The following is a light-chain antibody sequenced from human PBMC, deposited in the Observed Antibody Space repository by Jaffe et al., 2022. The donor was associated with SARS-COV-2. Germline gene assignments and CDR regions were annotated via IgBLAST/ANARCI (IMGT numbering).Light chain of an antibody. V-gene: IGKV1-39*01. CDR3: QQGYRTPYT. J-gene: IGKJ2*01. Sequence: DIQMTQSPSSLSASVGDRVTITCRASQSITNYLNWYQQKPGKAPQLLIHAASSLQSGVPSRFSGSGSGTDFTLTVSSLQPEDFATYFCQQGYRTPYTFGQGTKLELK. CDR1: QSITNY. CDR2: AAS.